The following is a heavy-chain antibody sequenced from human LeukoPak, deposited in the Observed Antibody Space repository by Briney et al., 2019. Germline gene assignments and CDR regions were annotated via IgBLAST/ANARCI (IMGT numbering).Heavy chain of an antibody. J-gene: IGHJ4*02. Sequence: GGSLRLSCAASGFTVSSNYMAWVRQAPGKGLEWVSVIYDGGFTDYTDSVKGRFTISRDNSKNTLYLQMNSLRAEDTAVYYCAKCDSYYDSSGYLDYWGQGTLVTVSS. D-gene: IGHD3-22*01. CDR2: IYDGGFT. V-gene: IGHV3-66*01. CDR1: GFTVSSNY. CDR3: AKCDSYYDSSGYLDY.